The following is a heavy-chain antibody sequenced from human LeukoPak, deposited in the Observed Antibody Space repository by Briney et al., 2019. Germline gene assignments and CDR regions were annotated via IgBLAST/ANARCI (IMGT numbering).Heavy chain of an antibody. CDR1: GGSISSSSYY. CDR3: ASQYCSSSSCYAGEHDY. V-gene: IGHV4-39*01. D-gene: IGHD2-2*01. Sequence: PSETLSLTCTVSGGSISSSSYYWGWVRQPPGKGLEWIGSLYYSGHTYYNPSLKSRVTISIDTSKNQFSLRLTSVTAADTAVYYCASQYCSSSSCYAGEHDYWGQGTLVTVSS. J-gene: IGHJ4*02. CDR2: LYYSGHT.